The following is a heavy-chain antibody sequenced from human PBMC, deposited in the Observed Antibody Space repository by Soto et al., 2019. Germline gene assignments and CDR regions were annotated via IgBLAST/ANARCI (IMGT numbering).Heavy chain of an antibody. CDR2: IYYSGST. Sequence: QVQLQESGPGLVKPSQTLSLTCTVSGGSISSGGYYWSWIRQHPGKGLEWIGYIYYSGSTYYNPSLRRRVTIAAETAKNQFSLKRSSVTAADTAVYYCARAGGCDFAFDIWGQGRMVTVSS. J-gene: IGHJ3*02. CDR1: GGSISSGGYY. D-gene: IGHD5-12*01. CDR3: ARAGGCDFAFDI. V-gene: IGHV4-31*03.